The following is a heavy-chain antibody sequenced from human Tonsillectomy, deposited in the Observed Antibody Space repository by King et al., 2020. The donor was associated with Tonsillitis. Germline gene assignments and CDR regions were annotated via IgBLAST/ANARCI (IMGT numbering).Heavy chain of an antibody. CDR1: GFTFRDYG. D-gene: IGHD3-9*01. Sequence: EVQLVESGGGVVRPGGSLRLSCAASGFTFRDYGMSWVRQVPGKGLEWVSGINWKGDSTSYTDSVKGRFTISRDNAKNSLYLQMNSLRAEDTALYYCARDFPYFEIDKPMDVWGQGTTVTVSS. CDR2: INWKGDST. CDR3: ARDFPYFEIDKPMDV. J-gene: IGHJ6*02. V-gene: IGHV3-20*04.